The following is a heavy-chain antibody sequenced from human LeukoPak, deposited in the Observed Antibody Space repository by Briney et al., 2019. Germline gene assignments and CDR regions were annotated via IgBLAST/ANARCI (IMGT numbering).Heavy chain of an antibody. J-gene: IGHJ4*02. CDR1: GFTFSTYE. CDR3: AREDGPIDS. D-gene: IGHD5-24*01. CDR2: ISISGTPT. Sequence: AGGSLRLSCAASGFTFSTYEMNWVRQGPGKGLEWISYISISGTPTYADSVKGRFTSSRDNAKNSLFLQMNSLRAEDTAVYYCAREDGPIDSWGQGTLVTVSS. V-gene: IGHV3-48*03.